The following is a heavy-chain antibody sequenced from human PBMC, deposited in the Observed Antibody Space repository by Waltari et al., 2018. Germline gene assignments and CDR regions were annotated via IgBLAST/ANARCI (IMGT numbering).Heavy chain of an antibody. Sequence: QVQLQQWGAGLLKPSETLSLTCAVSGGSFSGYYWSWIRQPPGKGLEWIGEINHSGSTNYNPSLKSRVTISVDTSKNQFSLKLSSVTAADTAVYYCARVSRRYYYDSSGHFDYWGQGTLVTVSS. CDR1: GGSFSGYY. V-gene: IGHV4-34*01. CDR3: ARVSRRYYYDSSGHFDY. D-gene: IGHD3-22*01. J-gene: IGHJ4*02. CDR2: INHSGST.